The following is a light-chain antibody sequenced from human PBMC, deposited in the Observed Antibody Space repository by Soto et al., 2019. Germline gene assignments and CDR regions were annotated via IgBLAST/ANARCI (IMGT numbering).Light chain of an antibody. CDR3: AAWDDSLTGVV. CDR2: RSS. CDR1: SPNIGKNY. V-gene: IGLV1-47*01. J-gene: IGLJ2*01. Sequence: QSVLTQPPSVSGTPGQRVTISCSGSSPNIGKNYVYWYQQFPGTAPKLLILRSSQRPSGVPDRFSGSKSGTSASLAVSGLRSEDEADYYCAAWDDSLTGVVFDGGTKLTVL.